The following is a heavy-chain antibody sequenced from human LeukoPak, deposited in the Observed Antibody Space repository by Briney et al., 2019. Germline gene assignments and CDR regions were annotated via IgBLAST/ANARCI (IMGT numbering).Heavy chain of an antibody. V-gene: IGHV3-74*01. Sequence: GGSLRLSCAASGFTFSSYLMHWVRQAPGKGLVWVSRINSDGSDTGYADSVKGRFTVSRDNAKNTLHLQMNSLRAEDTAVYYCARGSSFGYWGQGTLVTVSS. D-gene: IGHD3-10*01. J-gene: IGHJ4*02. CDR2: INSDGSDT. CDR3: ARGSSFGY. CDR1: GFTFSSYL.